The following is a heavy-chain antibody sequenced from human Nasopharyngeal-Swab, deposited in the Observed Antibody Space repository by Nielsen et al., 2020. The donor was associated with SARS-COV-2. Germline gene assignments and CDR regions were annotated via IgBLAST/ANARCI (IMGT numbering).Heavy chain of an antibody. CDR3: ARDRVSGSYVDY. D-gene: IGHD1-26*01. J-gene: IGHJ4*02. V-gene: IGHV3-30-3*01. Sequence: WIRQPPGKGLEWVAVISYDGSNKYYADFVKGRFTISRDNSKNTLYLQMNSLGAEDTAVYYCARDRVSGSYVDYWGQGTLVTVSS. CDR2: ISYDGSNK.